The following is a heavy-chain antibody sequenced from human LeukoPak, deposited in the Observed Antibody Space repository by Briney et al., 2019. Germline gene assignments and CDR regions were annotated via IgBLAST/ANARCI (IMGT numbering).Heavy chain of an antibody. CDR3: ARAAFLPFTGETDGMDV. CDR2: IYYSGNT. J-gene: IGHJ6*02. V-gene: IGHV4-39*07. D-gene: IGHD2-21*01. CDR1: GGSISSTTYY. Sequence: SETLSLTCIVSGGSISSTTYYWGWIRQPPGKRLEWIGSIYYSGNTYYNPSLKSRVTISVDRSKNQFSLKLSSVTAADTAVYYCARAAFLPFTGETDGMDVWGQGTTVTVSS.